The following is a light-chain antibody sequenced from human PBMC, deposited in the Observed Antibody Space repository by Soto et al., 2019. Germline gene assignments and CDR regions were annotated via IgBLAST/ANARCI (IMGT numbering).Light chain of an antibody. V-gene: IGKV3-20*01. CDR2: DAS. CDR3: QQYGSTPYT. CDR1: QSVSSSY. J-gene: IGKJ2*01. Sequence: EIVLTQSPGTRSLSPGERATLSCRASQSVSSSYLAWYQQKPGQAPRLIIYDASNKSTGIPHRFSGSGSGTDFTITIIRLEPQEYAVYYCQQYGSTPYTFGQGTKLEIK.